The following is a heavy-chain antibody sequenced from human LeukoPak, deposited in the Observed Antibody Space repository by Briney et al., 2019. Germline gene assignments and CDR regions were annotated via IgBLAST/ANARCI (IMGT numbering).Heavy chain of an antibody. Sequence: PSETLSLTCTVSGGSISSSGSCWGWIRQSPGKGLEWIGTIYYSGSTYYNPSLKSRVTISADTSKEQFSLRLSSVTAADSAVYYCARYDSGTMFDYWGQGTLVTVSS. CDR3: ARYDSGTMFDY. CDR2: IYYSGST. D-gene: IGHD1/OR15-1a*01. J-gene: IGHJ4*02. CDR1: GGSISSSGSC. V-gene: IGHV4-39*01.